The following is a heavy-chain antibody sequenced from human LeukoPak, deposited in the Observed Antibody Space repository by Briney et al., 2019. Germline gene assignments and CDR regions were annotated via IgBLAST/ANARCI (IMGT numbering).Heavy chain of an antibody. D-gene: IGHD3-10*01. J-gene: IGHJ4*02. CDR3: ARVRGHGGYYFDY. Sequence: GGSLRLSCAASGFTFSSYAMHWVRQAPGKGLEWVAVISYDGSNKYYADSVKGRFTISRDNSKNTLYLQMNSLRAEDTAVYYCARVRGHGGYYFDYWGQGTLVTVSS. CDR2: ISYDGSNK. V-gene: IGHV3-30-3*01. CDR1: GFTFSSYA.